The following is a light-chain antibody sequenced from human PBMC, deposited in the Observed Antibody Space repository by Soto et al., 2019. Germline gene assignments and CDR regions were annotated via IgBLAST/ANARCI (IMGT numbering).Light chain of an antibody. V-gene: IGKV3-11*01. CDR2: DAS. J-gene: IGKJ1*01. Sequence: IVLTQSPATLSLSPGERATLSCRASQSVSSYLAWYQQKPGQAPSLLIYDASNRATGIPARFSGSGSGTDFTLTISSLEPDDFAVYYCQQRSTWPPGFGQGTKVEIK. CDR3: QQRSTWPPG. CDR1: QSVSSY.